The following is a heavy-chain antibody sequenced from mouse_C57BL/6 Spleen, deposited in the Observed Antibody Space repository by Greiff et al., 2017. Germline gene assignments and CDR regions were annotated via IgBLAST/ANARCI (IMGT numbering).Heavy chain of an antibody. Sequence: DVKLQESGAELVKPGASVKLSCTASGFNIKDYYMHWVKQRTEQGLEWIGRIDPEDGETKYAPKFQGKATITADTSSNTAYLQLSSLTSEDTAVYYCARPDSSGYDFDYWGQGTTLTVSS. J-gene: IGHJ2*01. CDR2: IDPEDGET. CDR3: ARPDSSGYDFDY. D-gene: IGHD3-2*02. CDR1: GFNIKDYY. V-gene: IGHV14-2*01.